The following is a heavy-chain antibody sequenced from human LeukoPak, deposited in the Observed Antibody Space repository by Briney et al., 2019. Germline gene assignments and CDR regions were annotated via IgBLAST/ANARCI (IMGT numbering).Heavy chain of an antibody. CDR3: VRDGGSTFSYSMDV. CDR1: GFSFGSYV. J-gene: IGHJ6*02. Sequence: SGRSLRLSCAASGFSFGSYVMHWVRQAPGKGLEWVTLISYDGNDNDYGDSVRGRFTASRDNSKKMLFLQMNSLRPEDTAVYYCVRDGGSTFSYSMDVWGQGAAVTVSS. CDR2: ISYDGNDN. D-gene: IGHD3-16*01. V-gene: IGHV3-30*04.